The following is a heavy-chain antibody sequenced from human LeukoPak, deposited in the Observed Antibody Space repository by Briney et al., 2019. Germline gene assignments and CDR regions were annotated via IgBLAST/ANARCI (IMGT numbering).Heavy chain of an antibody. CDR3: ARDYDS. Sequence: ASVKVSCKASGYIFTNYNLHWVRQAPGQGLEYMGWINAHTGETKYAQKFQGRVTMTRDTSISITYMEVNRLTSDDTAVFYCARDYDSWGQGTLVTVSS. J-gene: IGHJ5*01. CDR1: GYIFTNYN. V-gene: IGHV1-2*02. CDR2: INAHTGET.